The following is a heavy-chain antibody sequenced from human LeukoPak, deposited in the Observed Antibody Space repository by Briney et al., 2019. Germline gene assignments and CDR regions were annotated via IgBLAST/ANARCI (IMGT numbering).Heavy chain of an antibody. D-gene: IGHD3-22*01. Sequence: ASVKVSCKASGYTFTSYGISWVRQAPGQGLEWMGWISAYNGNTNYAQKLQGGVTMTTDTSTSTAYMELRSLRSDDTAVYYCARDVDYDSSGWRYYFDYWGQGTLVTVSS. V-gene: IGHV1-18*01. J-gene: IGHJ4*02. CDR2: ISAYNGNT. CDR1: GYTFTSYG. CDR3: ARDVDYDSSGWRYYFDY.